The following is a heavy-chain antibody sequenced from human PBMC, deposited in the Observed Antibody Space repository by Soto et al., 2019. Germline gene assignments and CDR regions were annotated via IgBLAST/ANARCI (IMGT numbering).Heavy chain of an antibody. D-gene: IGHD6-6*01. CDR3: AKDRTYSSSSFHSFDY. V-gene: IGHV3-9*01. CDR2: ISWNSGSI. Sequence: GGSLRLSCAASGFTFDDYAMHWVRQAPGKGLEWVSGISWNSGSIGYADSVKGRFTISRDNAKNSLYLQMNSLRAEDTALYYCAKDRTYSSSSFHSFDYWGQGTLVTVSS. CDR1: GFTFDDYA. J-gene: IGHJ4*02.